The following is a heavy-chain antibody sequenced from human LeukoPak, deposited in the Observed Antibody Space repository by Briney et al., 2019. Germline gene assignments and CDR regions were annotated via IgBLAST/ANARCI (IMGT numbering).Heavy chain of an antibody. CDR1: GFTFSNAW. CDR3: ARGPREYYGSNYYFGY. V-gene: IGHV3-15*01. J-gene: IGHJ4*02. D-gene: IGHD3-10*01. CDR2: IKSKTDGGTT. Sequence: GGSLRLSCAASGFTFSNAWMSWVRQAPGKGLEWVGRIKSKTDGGTTDYAAPVKGRFTISRDDSRNTLYLQMNSLKTEDTAVYYCARGPREYYGSNYYFGYWGQGTLATVSS.